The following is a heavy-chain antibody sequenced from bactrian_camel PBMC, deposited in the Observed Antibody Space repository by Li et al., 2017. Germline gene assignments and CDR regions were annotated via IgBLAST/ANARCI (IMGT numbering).Heavy chain of an antibody. V-gene: IGHV3S57*01. J-gene: IGHJ4*01. D-gene: IGHD2*01. CDR3: ATERRLLCSSSLRPEDYSY. Sequence: HVQLVESGGGSVQTGGSLKLSCVASGRIFSSCGMAWYRQAPGKERELVSRLGGDGTTTYVDSVKGRFTISQDNDKNTLYLQMNSLKPEDTAVYYCATERRLLCSSSLRPEDYSYWGQGTQVTVS. CDR1: GRIFSSCG. CDR2: LGGDGTT.